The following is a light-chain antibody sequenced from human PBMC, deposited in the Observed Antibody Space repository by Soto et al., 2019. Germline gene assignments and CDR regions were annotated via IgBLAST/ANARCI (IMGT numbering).Light chain of an antibody. Sequence: EIVLTQSPATLSLSPGERATLSCRASQSVSTYLGWYQQKPGQAPRLLIYDTSNRATGIPARFSGSGSGTDFTLTISSLEPEDFAVYYCQQDYNPLTFGGGTKVDIK. J-gene: IGKJ4*01. V-gene: IGKV3-11*01. CDR1: QSVSTY. CDR2: DTS. CDR3: QQDYNPLT.